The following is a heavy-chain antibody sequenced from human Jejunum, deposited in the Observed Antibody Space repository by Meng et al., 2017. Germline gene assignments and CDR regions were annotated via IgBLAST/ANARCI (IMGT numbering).Heavy chain of an antibody. CDR3: VRFTPYLGTAAGGVGHQGFDI. CDR1: GFVLSSYS. V-gene: IGHV3-21*01. Sequence: GESLKISCAASGFVLSSYSMNWVRQAPGKGLERVSVISGVSGYTSYAESVRGRFTISRDNAKNSVHLQMSSLRADDTAVYYCVRFTPYLGTAAGGVGHQGFDIWGQGTVVTVSS. J-gene: IGHJ3*02. D-gene: IGHD6-13*01. CDR2: ISGVSGYT.